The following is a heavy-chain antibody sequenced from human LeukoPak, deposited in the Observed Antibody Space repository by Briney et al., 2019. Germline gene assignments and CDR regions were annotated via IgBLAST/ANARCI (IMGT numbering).Heavy chain of an antibody. V-gene: IGHV3-30*18. D-gene: IGHD3-3*01. Sequence: QSGRSLRLSCAASGFTFSSYGMHWVRQAPGKGLEWVAVISCDGSNKYCADSVKGRFTISRDNSKNTLYLQMNSLRAEDTAVYYCAKDRAIFGVVIEYGMDVWGQGTTVTVSS. CDR3: AKDRAIFGVVIEYGMDV. CDR2: ISCDGSNK. CDR1: GFTFSSYG. J-gene: IGHJ6*02.